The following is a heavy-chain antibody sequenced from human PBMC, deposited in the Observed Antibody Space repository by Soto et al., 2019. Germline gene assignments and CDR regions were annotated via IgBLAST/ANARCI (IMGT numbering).Heavy chain of an antibody. Sequence: EVQLVESGGGLIYPGGSLRLSCAASGLTISDAWMNWVRQAPGKGLEWVGRIKTNTEGGTTDYAAAVKGRFTVSRDDSKNTLYLQMNSLKIGDTAVYYCTTGSVEGVWGQGTTVIVSS. CDR1: GLTISDAW. CDR3: TTGSVEGV. D-gene: IGHD2-15*01. CDR2: IKTNTEGGTT. J-gene: IGHJ6*02. V-gene: IGHV3-15*07.